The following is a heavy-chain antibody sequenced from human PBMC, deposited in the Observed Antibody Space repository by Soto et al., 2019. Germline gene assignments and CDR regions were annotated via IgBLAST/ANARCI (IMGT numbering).Heavy chain of an antibody. CDR2: ISAYNGNT. D-gene: IGHD6-6*01. CDR3: ASLYQLSHHGDY. J-gene: IGHJ4*02. CDR1: GYTFTSYG. V-gene: IGHV1-18*01. Sequence: QVQLVQSGAEVKKPGASVKVSCKASGYTFTSYGISWVRQAPGQGLEWMGWISAYNGNTNYAQKLQGRVTMTTDTTTSTSGTELTSMSSDDTAVYYCASLYQLSHHGDYWGQGTLVTVSS.